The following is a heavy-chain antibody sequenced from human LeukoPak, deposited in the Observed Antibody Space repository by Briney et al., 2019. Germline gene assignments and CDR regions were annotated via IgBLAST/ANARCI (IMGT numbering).Heavy chain of an antibody. J-gene: IGHJ4*02. D-gene: IGHD3-22*01. V-gene: IGHV4-30-4*02. CDR1: GGSISSGDYY. Sequence: PSETLSLTCAVSGGSISSGDYYWSWIRQPPGKGLEWIGYIYYSGSTYYNPSLKSRVTISVDTSKNQFSLKLSSVTAADTAVYYCARDAPSNYYDSSGYPFYYFDYWGQGTLVTVSS. CDR2: IYYSGST. CDR3: ARDAPSNYYDSSGYPFYYFDY.